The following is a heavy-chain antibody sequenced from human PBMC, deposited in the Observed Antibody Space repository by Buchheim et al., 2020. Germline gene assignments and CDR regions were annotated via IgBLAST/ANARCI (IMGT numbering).Heavy chain of an antibody. CDR1: AFTFSRYA. J-gene: IGHJ2*01. CDR3: ASRHRYDYGVLYWYFNL. D-gene: IGHD4/OR15-4a*01. V-gene: IGHV3-23*05. Sequence: EVQLLESGGGLVQPGGSLRLSCETSAFTFSRYAMTWVRQTPGKGLEWVSTIDNSGTYIYYADSVKGRFTISRDNYKDTVYLQMNSLRAEDTAVYYCASRHRYDYGVLYWYFNLWGRGTL. CDR2: IDNSGTYI.